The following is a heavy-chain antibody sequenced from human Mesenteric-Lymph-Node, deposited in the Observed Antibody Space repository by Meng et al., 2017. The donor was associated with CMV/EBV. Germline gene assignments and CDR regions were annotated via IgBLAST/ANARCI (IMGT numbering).Heavy chain of an antibody. Sequence: SETLSLTCTVSGGSISSGGYYWSWIRQHPGKGLEWIGYIHDSGSTHSNPSLTSQVTMSVDTSKNQFSLNLRSVIAADTAVYYCAREGCSTTSCSYDYWGQGTLVTVSS. D-gene: IGHD2-2*01. J-gene: IGHJ4*02. CDR3: AREGCSTTSCSYDY. CDR1: GGSISSGGYY. V-gene: IGHV4-31*01. CDR2: IHDSGST.